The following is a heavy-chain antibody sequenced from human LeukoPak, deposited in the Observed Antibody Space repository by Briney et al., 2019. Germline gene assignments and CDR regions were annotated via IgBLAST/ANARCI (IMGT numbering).Heavy chain of an antibody. Sequence: ASVKVSCKASGYTFTGYYMHWVRQAPGQGLEWMGGIIPIFGTANYAQKFQGRVTITADKSTSTAYMELSSLRSEDTAVYYCARTLYYDYVWGSYRFGAYFDYWGQGTLVTVSS. J-gene: IGHJ4*02. CDR3: ARTLYYDYVWGSYRFGAYFDY. D-gene: IGHD3-16*02. CDR2: IIPIFGTA. CDR1: GYTFTGYY. V-gene: IGHV1-69*06.